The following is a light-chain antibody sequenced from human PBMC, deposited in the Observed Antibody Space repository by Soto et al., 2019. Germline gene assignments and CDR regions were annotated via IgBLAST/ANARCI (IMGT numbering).Light chain of an antibody. V-gene: IGLV2-14*01. CDR1: SSDVGGYNY. CDR2: DVS. Sequence: QSVLTQPASVSGSPGQSITISCTGTSSDVGGYNYVSWYQQHPGKAPKLMIYDVSNRPSGVSNRFSGSKSGNTASLTISGLQAEDGPYYSCSSYTSSSTLFGGGTQLTVL. J-gene: IGLJ2*01. CDR3: SSYTSSSTL.